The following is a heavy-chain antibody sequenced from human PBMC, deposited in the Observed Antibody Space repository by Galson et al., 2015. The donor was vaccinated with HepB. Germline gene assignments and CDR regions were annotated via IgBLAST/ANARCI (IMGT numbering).Heavy chain of an antibody. CDR1: GFTLSGSA. CDR2: IRSKASNYAA. V-gene: IGHV3-73*01. CDR3: VRLGDLSGYSSR. Sequence: SLRLSCAASGFTLSGSAIHWVRQASGKGPEWIGRIRSKASNYAAFYVPSLKGRFTISRDDSKNMAYLHMRSLKTDDTAVYYCVRLGDLSGYSSRWGQGTLVTVSS. J-gene: IGHJ4*02. D-gene: IGHD6-19*01.